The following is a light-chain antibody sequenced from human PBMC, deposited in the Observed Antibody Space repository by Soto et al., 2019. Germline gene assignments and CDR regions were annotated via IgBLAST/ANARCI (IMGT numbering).Light chain of an antibody. CDR3: QQYDAPVT. V-gene: IGKV3-15*01. CDR1: QSVGSK. Sequence: EVVMTQSPATLSLSPGERATLSCRSSQSVGSKLAWYQQKTGQAPRLLIYGATTRATGVPARFSGGGSGTEFTLSISSLQSEDSAVYFCQQYDAPVTFGHGTKLDIK. J-gene: IGKJ2*01. CDR2: GAT.